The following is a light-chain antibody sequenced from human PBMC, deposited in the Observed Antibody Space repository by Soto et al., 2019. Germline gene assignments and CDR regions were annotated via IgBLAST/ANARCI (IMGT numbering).Light chain of an antibody. V-gene: IGKV3-20*01. Sequence: EIVLTQSPGTLSLSPGERATLSCRASQSISSGYLAWYQQKAGQPPRVLIYETSSRATGIPDRFSGSGSGTDFTLTIISLEPEDVAVYYCQQYGSSPSVTFGPGTKVDIK. CDR3: QQYGSSPSVT. CDR1: QSISSGY. CDR2: ETS. J-gene: IGKJ3*01.